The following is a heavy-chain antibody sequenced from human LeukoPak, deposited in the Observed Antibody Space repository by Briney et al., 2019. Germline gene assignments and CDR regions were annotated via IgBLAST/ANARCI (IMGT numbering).Heavy chain of an antibody. D-gene: IGHD3-3*01. J-gene: IGHJ5*02. CDR3: ARGRWFDFWSGYYYNWFDP. V-gene: IGHV4-34*01. CDR1: GGSFSGYY. Sequence: PSETLSLTCAVYGGSFSGYYWSWIRQPPGKGLEWIGEINHSGSTNYNPSLKSRVTISVDTSKNQFSLKLSSVTAADTAVYYCARGRWFDFWSGYYYNWFDPWGQGTLDTVSS. CDR2: INHSGST.